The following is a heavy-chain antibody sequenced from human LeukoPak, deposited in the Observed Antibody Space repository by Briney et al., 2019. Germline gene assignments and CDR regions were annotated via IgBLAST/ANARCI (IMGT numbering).Heavy chain of an antibody. CDR2: IYYSGST. D-gene: IGHD3-3*01. Sequence: SETLSLTCTVSGGSISSHYWSWIRQPPGKGLEWIGYIYYSGSTNYNPSLKSRVTISVDTSKNQFSLKLSSVTAADTAVYYCAREGGPGSGYNYWGQGTLVTVSS. J-gene: IGHJ4*02. V-gene: IGHV4-59*11. CDR3: AREGGPGSGYNY. CDR1: GGSISSHY.